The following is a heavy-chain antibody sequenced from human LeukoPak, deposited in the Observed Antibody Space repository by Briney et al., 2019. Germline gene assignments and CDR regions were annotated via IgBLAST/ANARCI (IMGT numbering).Heavy chain of an antibody. Sequence: PSETLSLTCTVSGGSISSYYWSWIRQPAGKGLEWIGRIYTSGSTNYNPSLKSRVTMSVDTSKNQFSLKLSSVTAADTAVYYCARDIVVVVAATSNWFDPWGQGTLVTVSS. V-gene: IGHV4-4*07. CDR2: IYTSGST. CDR1: GGSISSYY. J-gene: IGHJ5*02. D-gene: IGHD2-15*01. CDR3: ARDIVVVVAATSNWFDP.